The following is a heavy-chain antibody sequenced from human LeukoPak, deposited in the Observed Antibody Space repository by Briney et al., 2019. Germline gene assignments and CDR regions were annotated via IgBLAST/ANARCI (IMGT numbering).Heavy chain of an antibody. J-gene: IGHJ5*02. CDR1: GYTFTSYA. Sequence: ASVKVSCKASGYTFTSYAMHWVRQAPGQRLEWMGWINAGNGNTKYSQKFQGRVTMTRNTSISTAYMELSSLRSEDTAVYYCARDLITIFGVVHNWFDPWGQGTLVTVSS. CDR2: INAGNGNT. V-gene: IGHV1-3*01. D-gene: IGHD3-3*01. CDR3: ARDLITIFGVVHNWFDP.